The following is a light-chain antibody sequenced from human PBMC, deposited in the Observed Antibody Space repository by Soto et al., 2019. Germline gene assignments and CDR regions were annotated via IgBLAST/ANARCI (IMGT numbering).Light chain of an antibody. CDR2: DVS. V-gene: IGLV2-14*03. CDR3: SSYTADSTLI. Sequence: QPVLSQPASVSGSPGQSIIVSCTGTSSDIGSYNYVSWYQQHPAKAPKLVIFDVSHRPSGVSSRFSGSKSAITASLTISGLQTGDEADYYCSSYTADSTLIFGGGTQLTVL. CDR1: SSDIGSYNY. J-gene: IGLJ2*01.